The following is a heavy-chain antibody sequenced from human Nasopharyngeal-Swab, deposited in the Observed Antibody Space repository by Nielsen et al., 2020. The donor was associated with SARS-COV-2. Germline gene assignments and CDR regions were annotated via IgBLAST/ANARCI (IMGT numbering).Heavy chain of an antibody. V-gene: IGHV1-69*13. CDR1: GGTFSSYA. Sequence: SVKVSCKASGGTFSSYAISWVRQAPGQGLEWMGGIIPIFGTANYAQKFQGRVTITADESTSTAYMELSSLRSEDTAVYYCAWGNAEVTRKPLYYYYYGMDVWGQGTTVTVSS. CDR3: AWGNAEVTRKPLYYYYYGMDV. D-gene: IGHD3-16*01. J-gene: IGHJ6*02. CDR2: IIPIFGTA.